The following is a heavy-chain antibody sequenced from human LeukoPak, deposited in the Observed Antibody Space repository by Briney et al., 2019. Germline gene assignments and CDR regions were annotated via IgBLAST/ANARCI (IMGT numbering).Heavy chain of an antibody. D-gene: IGHD1/OR15-1a*01. CDR3: ARGRTSLANTRLGTDDTFDI. CDR1: GYTFTGYY. V-gene: IGHV1-2*06. Sequence: ASVKVSCKASGYTFTGYYMHWVRQAPGQGLEWMGRINPNSGGTNYAQKFQGRVTMTRDTSISTAYMELSRLRSDDTAVDYCARGRTSLANTRLGTDDTFDIWGQGTMVTVSS. CDR2: INPNSGGT. J-gene: IGHJ3*02.